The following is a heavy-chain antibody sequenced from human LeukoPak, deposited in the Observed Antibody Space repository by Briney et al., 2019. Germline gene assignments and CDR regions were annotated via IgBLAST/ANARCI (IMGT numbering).Heavy chain of an antibody. CDR2: ISSSSSYI. CDR3: ARDLEMGGAFDI. Sequence: GGSLRLSCATSGFTFSSYSMNWVRQAPGKGLKWVSSISSSSSYIYYADSVKGRFTISRDNAKNSLYLQMNSLRAEDTAVYYCARDLEMGGAFDIWGQGTMVTVSS. V-gene: IGHV3-21*01. D-gene: IGHD5-24*01. J-gene: IGHJ3*02. CDR1: GFTFSSYS.